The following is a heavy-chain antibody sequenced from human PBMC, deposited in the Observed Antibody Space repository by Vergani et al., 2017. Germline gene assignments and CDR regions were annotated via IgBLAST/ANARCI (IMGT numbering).Heavy chain of an antibody. CDR2: ITYNGGRT. Sequence: EVRLLESGGGLVQPGGSLRLSCAASGFTFNIYAMSWVRQAPGKGLEWVSTITYNGGRTYYADSVKGRFTISRDNSKNTLYLQMNSLRAEDTAVYYCAKDREMATITGYWGQGTLVTVSS. V-gene: IGHV3-23*01. CDR1: GFTFNIYA. D-gene: IGHD5-24*01. CDR3: AKDREMATITGY. J-gene: IGHJ4*02.